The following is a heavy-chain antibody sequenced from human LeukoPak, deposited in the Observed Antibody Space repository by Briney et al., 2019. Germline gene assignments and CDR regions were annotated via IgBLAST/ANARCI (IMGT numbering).Heavy chain of an antibody. D-gene: IGHD6-6*01. CDR3: AREPDSSSLYYFDY. CDR1: GYTFTGYY. J-gene: IGHJ4*02. V-gene: IGHV1-2*02. CDR2: INPNSGGT. Sequence: ASVKVSCKASGYTFTGYYMHWVRQAPGQGLEWMGWINPNSGGTNYAQKFQGRVTMTRDTSISTAYMELSRLRSDDTAVYYCAREPDSSSLYYFDYWGQGTLVTVSS.